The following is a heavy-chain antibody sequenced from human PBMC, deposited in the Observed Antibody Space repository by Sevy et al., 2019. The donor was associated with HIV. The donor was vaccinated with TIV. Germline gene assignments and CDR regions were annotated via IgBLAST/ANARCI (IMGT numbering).Heavy chain of an antibody. CDR3: AKGDRSFYGLDV. J-gene: IGHJ6*02. CDR2: ISGSGGST. D-gene: IGHD3-22*01. CDR1: GFTFSPYA. Sequence: GGSLRLSCAASGFTFSPYAMSWVRQAPGKGLEWVSAISGSGGSTYNADSVEGRFTISRDNSKNTRYLERNSLRVEDTSVYYCAKGDRSFYGLDVWGQGTTVTVSS. V-gene: IGHV3-23*01.